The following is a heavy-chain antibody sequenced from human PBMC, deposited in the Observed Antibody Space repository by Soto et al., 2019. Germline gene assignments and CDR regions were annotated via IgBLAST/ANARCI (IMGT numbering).Heavy chain of an antibody. J-gene: IGHJ4*02. D-gene: IGHD2-2*01. CDR1: GFTFSNYD. CDR3: AKDFYTVRVPAAPRPHYFDF. CDR2: LSFDGSNK. Sequence: QVQLVESGGGVVQPGRSLRLSCAASGFTFSNYDMHWVRQAPGEGLEWVAVLSFDGSNKNYADSVKGRFTISRDNSKNTLSLQMNSLRTEDTAVYFCAKDFYTVRVPAAPRPHYFDFWGPGTLVTVSS. V-gene: IGHV3-30*18.